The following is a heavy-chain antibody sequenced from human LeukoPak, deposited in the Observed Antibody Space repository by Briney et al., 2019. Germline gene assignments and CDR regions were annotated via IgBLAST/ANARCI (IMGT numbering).Heavy chain of an antibody. V-gene: IGHV3-20*04. CDR1: GFIFDSYD. Sequence: GGSLRLSCAASGFIFDSYDVLWVRQAPGKGLEWVATIGWSGDSTVYADSVKGRFTISRDNARNSLYLQMNSLRAEDTAFYYCVRDRLRADSWGQGTLVTVSS. CDR3: VRDRLRADS. J-gene: IGHJ4*02. D-gene: IGHD6-6*01. CDR2: IGWSGDST.